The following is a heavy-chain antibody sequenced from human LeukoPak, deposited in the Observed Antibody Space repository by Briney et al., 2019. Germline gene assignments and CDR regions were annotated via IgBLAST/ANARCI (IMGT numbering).Heavy chain of an antibody. CDR2: INHSGST. CDR3: ARVQGEISGDYYYYYMYV. J-gene: IGHJ6*03. D-gene: IGHD3-16*01. Sequence: SETLSLTCAVYGGSFSDFYWSWIRQPPGKGLEWIGEINHSGSTNYSPSLKSRVTISVDTSKNQFSLKLSSVPAADTAVYYCARVQGEISGDYYYYYMYVWGKGTTVTVSS. CDR1: GGSFSDFY. V-gene: IGHV4-34*01.